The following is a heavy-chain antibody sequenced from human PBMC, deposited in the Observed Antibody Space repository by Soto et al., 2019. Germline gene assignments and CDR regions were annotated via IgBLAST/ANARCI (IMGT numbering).Heavy chain of an antibody. D-gene: IGHD3-3*01. CDR2: IYYSGST. V-gene: IGHV4-31*03. CDR1: GCSILSSGYY. Sequence: SENLSLNCTVSGCSILSSGYYWTWIRQHPGKGLEWIGYIYYSGSTYYNPSLKSRVTISVDTSKNQFSLKLSSVTAADTAVYYCARDGGDYYYGMDVWGQGTTVT. J-gene: IGHJ6*02. CDR3: ARDGGDYYYGMDV.